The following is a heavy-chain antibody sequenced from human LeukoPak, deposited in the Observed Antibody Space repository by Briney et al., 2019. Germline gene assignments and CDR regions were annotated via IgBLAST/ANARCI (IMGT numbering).Heavy chain of an antibody. V-gene: IGHV4-31*03. Sequence: SETLSLTCTVSGGSISSDDFYWNWIRQHPGKGLEWIGYIHYSGSTIYNPSLKSRLSISIDTSKNQFSLRLNSVTAADTAVYYCARSSQRATLDGFDIWGQGTIVTVSS. J-gene: IGHJ3*02. D-gene: IGHD5-24*01. CDR3: ARSSQRATLDGFDI. CDR2: IHYSGST. CDR1: GGSISSDDFY.